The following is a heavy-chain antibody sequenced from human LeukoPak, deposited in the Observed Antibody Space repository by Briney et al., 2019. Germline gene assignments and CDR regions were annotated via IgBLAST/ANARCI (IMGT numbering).Heavy chain of an antibody. Sequence: SLGLSFAATGLTWSRVCMKLVRQSLGKGLEWVASISSSSSYIYYADSVKGRFTISRDNAKNSLYLQMNSLRAEDTAVYYCASQRAIAAAGTGFDYWGQGTLVTVSS. V-gene: IGHV3-21*01. CDR1: GLTWSRVC. CDR2: ISSSSSYI. D-gene: IGHD6-13*01. CDR3: ASQRAIAAAGTGFDY. J-gene: IGHJ4*02.